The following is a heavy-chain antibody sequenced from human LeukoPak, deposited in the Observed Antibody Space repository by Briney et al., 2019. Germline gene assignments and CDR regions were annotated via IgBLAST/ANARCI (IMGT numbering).Heavy chain of an antibody. CDR1: GGSISSSNW. Sequence: SETLFLTCGVSGGSISSSNWWSWVRQPPGKGLEWIGEIYHSGSTNYSPSLKSRVTISVDKSKNQFSLKLSSVTAADTAVYYCVRKQLGYCSGGSCNWFDPWGQGTLVTVSS. D-gene: IGHD2-15*01. CDR3: VRKQLGYCSGGSCNWFDP. V-gene: IGHV4-4*02. CDR2: IYHSGST. J-gene: IGHJ5*02.